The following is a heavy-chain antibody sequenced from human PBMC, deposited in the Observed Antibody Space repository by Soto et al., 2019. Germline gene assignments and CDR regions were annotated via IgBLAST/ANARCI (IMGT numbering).Heavy chain of an antibody. CDR3: ARDDIPGIAVAIYGMDV. CDR1: GFTFSSYG. J-gene: IGHJ6*02. CDR2: IWYDESNI. D-gene: IGHD6-19*01. V-gene: IGHV3-33*01. Sequence: PGGSLRLSCAASGFTFSSYGMHWGLQAPGKGLDWVAVIWYDESNIYYADSVKGRFTISRDNSKNTLFLQMNSLGAEDTAVYYCARDDIPGIAVAIYGMDVWGQGTTVTVSS.